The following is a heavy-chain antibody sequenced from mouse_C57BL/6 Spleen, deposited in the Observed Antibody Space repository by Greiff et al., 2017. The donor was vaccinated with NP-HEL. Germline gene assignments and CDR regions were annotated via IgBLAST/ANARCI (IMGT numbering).Heavy chain of an antibody. V-gene: IGHV6-3*01. J-gene: IGHJ1*03. CDR3: TSFYYYGSSPYWYFDV. Sequence: VQLKESGGGLVQPGGSMKLSCVASGFTFSNYWMNWVRQSPEKGLEWVAQIRLKSDNYATHYAESVKGRFTISRDDSKSSVYLQMNNLRAEDTGIYYCTSFYYYGSSPYWYFDVWGTGTTVTVSS. D-gene: IGHD1-1*01. CDR2: IRLKSDNYAT. CDR1: GFTFSNYW.